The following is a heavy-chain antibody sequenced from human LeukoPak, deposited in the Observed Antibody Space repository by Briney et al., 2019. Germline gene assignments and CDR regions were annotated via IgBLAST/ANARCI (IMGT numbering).Heavy chain of an antibody. Sequence: GGSLRLSCAASGFTFSSYAMSWVRQAPGKGLEWVSASSGSGANTYYTDSVKGRFTISKDNSRDSLSLQMNSLRAEDTAIYYCVKDLGAGGESVFDHWGQGVLVTVSS. J-gene: IGHJ4*02. CDR3: VKDLGAGGESVFDH. D-gene: IGHD3-16*01. CDR2: SSGSGANT. V-gene: IGHV3-23*01. CDR1: GFTFSSYA.